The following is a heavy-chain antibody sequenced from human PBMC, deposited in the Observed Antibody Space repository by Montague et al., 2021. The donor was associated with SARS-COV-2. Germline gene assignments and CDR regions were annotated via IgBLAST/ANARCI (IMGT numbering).Heavy chain of an antibody. CDR3: ARDDFRIAAAVFDY. CDR2: ISSSSSSYI. D-gene: IGHD6-13*01. CDR1: GFTFSSYS. V-gene: IGHV3-21*01. Sequence: YLRLSCAASGFTFSSYSMNWVRQAPGKGLEWVSSISSSSSSYIYYADSVKGRFTISRDNAKNSLYLQMNSLRAEDTAVYYCARDDFRIAAAVFDYWGQGTLVTVSS. J-gene: IGHJ4*02.